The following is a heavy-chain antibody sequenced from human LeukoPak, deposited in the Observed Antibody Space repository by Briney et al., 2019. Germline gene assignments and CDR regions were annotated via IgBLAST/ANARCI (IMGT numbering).Heavy chain of an antibody. D-gene: IGHD2-15*01. Sequence: ASVKVSCKASGYTFTTYHMHWVRQAPGQGLEWVGMIDTSDGNTNYAQKFLDRVTMTRDTSTSTVYMELSGLRSYDTAVYYCAAERSGGTWFDPWGQGTLVTVSS. CDR1: GYTFTTYH. CDR2: IDTSDGNT. V-gene: IGHV1-46*01. CDR3: AAERSGGTWFDP. J-gene: IGHJ5*02.